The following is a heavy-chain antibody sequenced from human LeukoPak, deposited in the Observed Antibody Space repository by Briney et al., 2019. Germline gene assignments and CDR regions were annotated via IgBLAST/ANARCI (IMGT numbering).Heavy chain of an antibody. CDR3: ARAQQLAFDY. CDR1: GFTFSSYS. CDR2: ISSSSSTI. Sequence: GGSLRLSCAASGFTFSSYSMNWVRQAPGKGLEWVSYISSSSSTIYYADSVKGRLTISRDNAKNSMYLKMNSLRDEDTAVYYCARAQQLAFDYWGQGTLVTVSS. J-gene: IGHJ4*02. D-gene: IGHD6-13*01. V-gene: IGHV3-48*02.